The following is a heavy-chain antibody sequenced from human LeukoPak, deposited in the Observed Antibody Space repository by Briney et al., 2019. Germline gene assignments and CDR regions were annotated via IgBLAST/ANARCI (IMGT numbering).Heavy chain of an antibody. J-gene: IGHJ5*02. D-gene: IGHD3-10*01. CDR1: GGSISSTSYH. Sequence: PSETLSLTCTVSGGSISSTSYHWAWIRQPPGKGLEWIATVYYTGSAYYNPSLKSRVTISVDTSKSQFSLKLSSVTTADTALYYCARYASGSYYWFDPWGQGARVTVSS. CDR2: VYYTGSA. V-gene: IGHV4-39*01. CDR3: ARYASGSYYWFDP.